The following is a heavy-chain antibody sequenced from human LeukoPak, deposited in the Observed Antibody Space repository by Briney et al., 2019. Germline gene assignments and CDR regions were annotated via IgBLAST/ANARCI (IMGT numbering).Heavy chain of an antibody. J-gene: IGHJ4*02. D-gene: IGHD3-9*01. CDR1: GGSISNSDYY. CDR3: ARASRYYHMLTVYYLSAFDY. Sequence: SETLSLTCTVSGGSISNSDYYWGWIRQPPGKGLEWIGSIYHSGSTYYNPSLKSRVTISVGTSKKPFSLKLSPVTAADTAVYYCARASRYYHMLTVYYLSAFDYWGQGTLVTVSS. CDR2: IYHSGST. V-gene: IGHV4-39*01.